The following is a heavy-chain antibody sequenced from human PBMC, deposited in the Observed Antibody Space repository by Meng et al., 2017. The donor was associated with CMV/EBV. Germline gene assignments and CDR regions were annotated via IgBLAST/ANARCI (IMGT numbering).Heavy chain of an antibody. V-gene: IGHV1-18*01. CDR2: ISAYNGNT. CDR1: GYIFTSYG. J-gene: IGHJ6*02. Sequence: ASVKVSCKASGYIFTSYGISWVRQAPGQGLEWMGWISAYNGNTNYAQKLQGRVTMTTDTSTSTAYMELRSLRSDDTAVYYCARSQVYANSYYYYGMDVWGQGTTVTVSS. CDR3: ARSQVYANSYYYYGMDV. D-gene: IGHD2-8*01.